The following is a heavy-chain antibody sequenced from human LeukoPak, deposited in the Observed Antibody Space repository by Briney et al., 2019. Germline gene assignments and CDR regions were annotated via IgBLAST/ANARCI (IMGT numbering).Heavy chain of an antibody. D-gene: IGHD6-13*01. CDR3: AKGFLSSWPYYFDY. CDR2: ISYDGSNK. J-gene: IGHJ4*02. V-gene: IGHV3-30*18. CDR1: GFTFSSYD. Sequence: GRSLRLSCAASGFTFSSYDMHWVRQAPGKGLEWVAGISYDGSNKYYTDSVKGRFTISRDNSKNTLYLQMNSLRAEDTAVYYCAKGFLSSWPYYFDYWGQGSLVTVSS.